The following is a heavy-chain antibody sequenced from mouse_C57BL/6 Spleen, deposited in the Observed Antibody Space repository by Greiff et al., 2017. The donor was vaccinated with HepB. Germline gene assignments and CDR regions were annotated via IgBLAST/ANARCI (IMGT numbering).Heavy chain of an antibody. V-gene: IGHV14-4*01. CDR2: IDPENGDT. Sequence: EVQLQQSGAELVRPGASVKLSCTASGFNIKDDYMHWVKQRPEQGLEWIGWIDPENGDTEYASKFQGKATITADTSSNTAYLQLSSLTSEDTAVYYCTARYGYYAMDYWGQGTSVTVSS. J-gene: IGHJ4*01. D-gene: IGHD2-10*02. CDR3: TARYGYYAMDY. CDR1: GFNIKDDY.